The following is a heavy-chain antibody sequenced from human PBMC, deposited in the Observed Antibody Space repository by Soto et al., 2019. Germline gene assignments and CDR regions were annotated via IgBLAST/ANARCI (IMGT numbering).Heavy chain of an antibody. Sequence: GESLKISCKGSGYSFTSYWIGWVRQMPGKGLEWMGIIYPGDSDTRYSPTFQGPVTISQEKSINTAYLQWSGLKASDTAMYYGARRRAAVAGTYFDYWGQGTLVTVSS. CDR1: GYSFTSYW. CDR2: IYPGDSDT. CDR3: ARRRAAVAGTYFDY. D-gene: IGHD6-19*01. J-gene: IGHJ4*02. V-gene: IGHV5-51*01.